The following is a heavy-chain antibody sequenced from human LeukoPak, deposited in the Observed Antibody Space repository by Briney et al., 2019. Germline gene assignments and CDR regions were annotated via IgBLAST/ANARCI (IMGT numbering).Heavy chain of an antibody. Sequence: TVKVSCKASGGTFSSYAISWVRQAPGQGLEWMGGIIPIFGTANYAQKFQGRVTITTDESTSTAYMELSSLRSEDTAVYYCARGRRSSSSSAFDIWGQETMVTVSS. D-gene: IGHD6-6*01. V-gene: IGHV1-69*05. CDR3: ARGRRSSSSSAFDI. CDR1: GGTFSSYA. CDR2: IIPIFGTA. J-gene: IGHJ3*02.